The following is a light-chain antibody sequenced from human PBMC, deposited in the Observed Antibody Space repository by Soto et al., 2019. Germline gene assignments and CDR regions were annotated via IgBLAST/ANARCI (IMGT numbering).Light chain of an antibody. CDR2: EVS. CDR1: SSDVGGYNY. J-gene: IGLJ2*01. V-gene: IGLV2-14*01. Sequence: QSALTQPASVSGSPGQSITISSTGTSSDVGGYNYVSWYKQHQGKAPKIMIYEVSNRPSGVANRFAGSKSGNTVSLTISGLQAEDEADYYCSSYTSSRTHVVFGGGTELAVL. CDR3: SSYTSSRTHVV.